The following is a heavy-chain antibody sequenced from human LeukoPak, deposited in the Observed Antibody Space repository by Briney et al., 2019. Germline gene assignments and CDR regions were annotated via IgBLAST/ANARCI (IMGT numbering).Heavy chain of an antibody. CDR2: IYSGGST. V-gene: IGHV3-66*01. CDR1: GFTVSSSY. J-gene: IGHJ4*02. CDR3: ARAPYSSSWYFDY. D-gene: IGHD6-13*01. Sequence: AGGSLRLSCAASGFTVSSSYMTWVRQAPGKGLEWVSVIYSGGSTHCAGSVKGRFTISRDNSKNTVYLQMNSLRAEDTAVYHCARAPYSSSWYFDYWGQGTLVTVSS.